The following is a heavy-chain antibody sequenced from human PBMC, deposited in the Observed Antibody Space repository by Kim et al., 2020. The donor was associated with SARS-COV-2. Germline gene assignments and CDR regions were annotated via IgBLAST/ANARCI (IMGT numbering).Heavy chain of an antibody. CDR2: ISYDGANK. J-gene: IGHJ4*01. V-gene: IGHV3-30-3*01. CDR1: GFTFNSYA. CDR3: ARDVLGCTSCYNFDY. D-gene: IGHD2-2*01. Sequence: GGSLRLSCAASGFTFNSYAMHWVRQAPGKGLEWVAVISYDGANKYYADSVKGRFSISRDNSKSTVYLQMNSLGAGDTAVYFCARDVLGCTSCYNFDYWG.